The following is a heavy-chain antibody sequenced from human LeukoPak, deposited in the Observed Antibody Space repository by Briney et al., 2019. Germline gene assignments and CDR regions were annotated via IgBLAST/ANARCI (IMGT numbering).Heavy chain of an antibody. CDR1: GFSFSSYW. CDR3: ARDRTRIAAAAREIDY. Sequence: GGSLRLSCAASGFSFSSYWMSWVRQAPVKGLEWVANIKQDGSETNYVDPVKGRFTISRDNAKNSLYLQMNSLRAKDTAVYYCARDRTRIAAAAREIDYWGQGTLVTVSS. D-gene: IGHD6-13*01. V-gene: IGHV3-7*01. CDR2: IKQDGSET. J-gene: IGHJ4*02.